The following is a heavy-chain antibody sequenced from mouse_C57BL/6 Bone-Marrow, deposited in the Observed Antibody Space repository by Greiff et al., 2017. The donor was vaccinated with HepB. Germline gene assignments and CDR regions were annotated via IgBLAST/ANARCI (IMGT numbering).Heavy chain of an antibody. CDR3: TRRVVLRYWYFDV. CDR1: GFTFSDAW. Sequence: EVMLVESGGGLVQPGGSMKLSCAASGFTFSDAWMDWVRQSPEKGLEWVAEIRNKANNHATYYAESVKGRFTISRDDSKSSVYLQMNSLRAEDTGIYYCTRRVVLRYWYFDVWGTGTTVTVSS. V-gene: IGHV6-6*01. J-gene: IGHJ1*03. D-gene: IGHD1-1*01. CDR2: IRNKANNHAT.